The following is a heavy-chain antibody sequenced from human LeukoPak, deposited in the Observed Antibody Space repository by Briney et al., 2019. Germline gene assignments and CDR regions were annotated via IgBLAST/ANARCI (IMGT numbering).Heavy chain of an antibody. CDR2: ISGSGGST. J-gene: IGHJ6*03. CDR1: GFTFSSYA. V-gene: IGHV3-23*01. D-gene: IGHD3-22*01. Sequence: GGSLRLSCAASGFTFSSYAMSWVRQAPGKGLEWVSAISGSGGSTYYADSVKGRFTISRDNSKNTLYLQMNSLRAEVTAVYYCAKSAGDSSGYYYYYYYMDVWGKGTTVTVSS. CDR3: AKSAGDSSGYYYYYYYMDV.